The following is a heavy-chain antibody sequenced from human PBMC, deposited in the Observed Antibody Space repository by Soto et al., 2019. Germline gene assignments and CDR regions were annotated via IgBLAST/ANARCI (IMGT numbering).Heavy chain of an antibody. CDR1: GFTFSSYA. D-gene: IGHD6-13*01. CDR2: ISGSGGST. Sequence: GGSLRLSCGASGFTFSSYAMSWVRLAPGKGLEWVSAISGSGGSTYYADSVKGRFTISRDNSKNMLYLQMSSLRAEDTALYYSERLDYSSSRNWGPGTLVTVSS. CDR3: ERLDYSSSRN. J-gene: IGHJ1*01. V-gene: IGHV3-23*01.